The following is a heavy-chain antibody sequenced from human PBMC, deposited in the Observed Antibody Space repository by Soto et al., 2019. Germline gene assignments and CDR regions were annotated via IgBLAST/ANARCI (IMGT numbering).Heavy chain of an antibody. V-gene: IGHV1-69*13. D-gene: IGHD1-1*01. CDR1: GGTFSSYA. J-gene: IGHJ6*02. Sequence: SVKVSCKASGGTFSSYAINWVRQAPGQGLEWMGGIIPIFGTRYAQKFQGRVTITADESMSTAYMELSSLRSEDTAVYYCARGGTGYYYGMDVWGQGXTVTVSS. CDR3: ARGGTGYYYGMDV. CDR2: IIPIFGT.